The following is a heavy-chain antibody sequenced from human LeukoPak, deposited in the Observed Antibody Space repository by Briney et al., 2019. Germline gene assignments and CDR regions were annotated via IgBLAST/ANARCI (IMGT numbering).Heavy chain of an antibody. CDR2: IYYSGST. CDR1: GGSISSYY. J-gene: IGHJ4*02. D-gene: IGHD3-22*01. CDR3: ASRRFHYYDSSGYPRYFDY. V-gene: IGHV4-59*01. Sequence: PSETLSLTCTVSGGSISSYYWSWIRQPPGKGLEWIGYIYYSGSTNYNPSLKSRVTISVDTSKNQFSLKLSSVTAADTAVYYCASRRFHYYDSSGYPRYFDYWGQXTLVTVSS.